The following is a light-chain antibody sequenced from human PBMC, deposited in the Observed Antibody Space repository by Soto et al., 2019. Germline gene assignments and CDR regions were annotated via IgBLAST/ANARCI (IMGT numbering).Light chain of an antibody. V-gene: IGLV2-23*02. Sequence: QSVLTQPASVSGSPGQSITISCTGASSDVGSYNLVSWYQQHPGKAPKLMIYEVNKRPSGVSNRFSGSKSGNTASLTISGLQAEDEADYYCSSYAGNILYVFGTGTTLTVL. CDR1: SSDVGSYNL. CDR2: EVN. CDR3: SSYAGNILYV. J-gene: IGLJ1*01.